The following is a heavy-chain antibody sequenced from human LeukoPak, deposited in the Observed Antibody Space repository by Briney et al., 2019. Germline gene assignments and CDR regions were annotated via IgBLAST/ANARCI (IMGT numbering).Heavy chain of an antibody. CDR2: IYYSGST. Sequence: SETLSLTCTVSGGSISSSSYYWGWIRQPPGKGLEWIGSIYYSGSTYYNPSLKSRVTISVDTSKNQFSLKLSSVTAADTAVYYCARDDYSSLYYYYYYMDVWGKGTTVTVSS. D-gene: IGHD6-6*01. CDR3: ARDDYSSLYYYYYYMDV. V-gene: IGHV4-39*07. J-gene: IGHJ6*03. CDR1: GGSISSSSYY.